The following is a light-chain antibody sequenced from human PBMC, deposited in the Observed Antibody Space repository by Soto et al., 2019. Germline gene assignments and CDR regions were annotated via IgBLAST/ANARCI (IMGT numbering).Light chain of an antibody. CDR3: LLSDSGARV. V-gene: IGLV7-46*01. J-gene: IGLJ3*02. Sequence: QAVVTQEPSLTVSPGGTVTLTCGSSTGAVTSGHYPYWFQQKPGQAPRTLIYDATNKHSWTPARFSGSLLGRKAALTLSGAQPEDEAEYYCLLSDSGARVFGGGTTLTVL. CDR2: DAT. CDR1: TGAVTSGHY.